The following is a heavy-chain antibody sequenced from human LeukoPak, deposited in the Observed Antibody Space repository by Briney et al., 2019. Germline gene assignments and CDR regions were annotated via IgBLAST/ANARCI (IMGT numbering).Heavy chain of an antibody. D-gene: IGHD3-10*01. Sequence: GRSLRLSRAASGFTFSSYGMHWARQAPGKGLEWVAVIWYDGSNKYYADSVKGRFTISRDNSKNTLYLQMNSLRAEDTAVYYCARAYYYGSGRVFDYWGQGTLVTVSS. V-gene: IGHV3-33*01. J-gene: IGHJ4*02. CDR1: GFTFSSYG. CDR3: ARAYYYGSGRVFDY. CDR2: IWYDGSNK.